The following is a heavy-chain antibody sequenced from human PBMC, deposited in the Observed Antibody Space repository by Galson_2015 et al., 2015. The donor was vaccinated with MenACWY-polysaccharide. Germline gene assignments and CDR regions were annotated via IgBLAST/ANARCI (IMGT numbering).Heavy chain of an antibody. Sequence: SLRLSCAASGFTFSIYGIHWVRQAPGKGLEWVAFIRHDGGYRYYADSVGGQFTISRDNSRNTAFLQMSSLKTADTAVYYCAKDERSGWFGIFDYWGQGILVTVSS. CDR3: AKDERSGWFGIFDY. V-gene: IGHV3-30*02. D-gene: IGHD6-19*01. CDR2: IRHDGGYR. J-gene: IGHJ4*02. CDR1: GFTFSIYG.